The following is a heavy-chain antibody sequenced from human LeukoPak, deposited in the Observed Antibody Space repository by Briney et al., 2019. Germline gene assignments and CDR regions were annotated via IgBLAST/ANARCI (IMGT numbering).Heavy chain of an antibody. V-gene: IGHV1-18*01. J-gene: IGHJ4*02. CDR2: ISAYNGNT. CDR3: ARGGRYYYDSSGYLNHPIDY. Sequence: ASVKVSCKASGYTFTSYDINWVRQAPGQGREGMGWISAYNGNTNYAQKLQGRVTMTTDTSTSTAYMELRSLRSDDTAVYYCARGGRYYYDSSGYLNHPIDYWGQGTLVTVSS. D-gene: IGHD3-22*01. CDR1: GYTFTSYD.